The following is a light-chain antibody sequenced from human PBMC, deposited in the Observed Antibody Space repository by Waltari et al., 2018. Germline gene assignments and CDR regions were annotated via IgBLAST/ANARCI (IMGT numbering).Light chain of an antibody. V-gene: IGKV3-15*01. CDR1: QSVSSN. J-gene: IGKJ1*01. Sequence: EIVMTQSPATLSVSPGERATLSCRASQSVSSNLAWYQQKPGQAPRLLIYGASTRATGIPARFSGSGSGTEFTLTISSLQSEDFAVYYCQQYNNGHWTFGQGTKVEIK. CDR3: QQYNNGHWT. CDR2: GAS.